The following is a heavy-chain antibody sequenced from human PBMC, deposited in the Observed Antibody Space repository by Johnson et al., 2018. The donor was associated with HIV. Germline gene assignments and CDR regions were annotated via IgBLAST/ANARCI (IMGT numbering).Heavy chain of an antibody. CDR2: IKSKIDGGTT. Sequence: VLLVESGGGLVKPGGSLRLSCAASGFTFSNAWMSWVRQAPGKGLEWVGRIKSKIDGGTTDYAAPVKGRFSISRDDAKNTLYLQMNSLETEDTAVYYCTAPIVGAIDAFDIWGQGTKVTVSS. J-gene: IGHJ3*02. D-gene: IGHD1-26*01. V-gene: IGHV3-15*01. CDR3: TAPIVGAIDAFDI. CDR1: GFTFSNAW.